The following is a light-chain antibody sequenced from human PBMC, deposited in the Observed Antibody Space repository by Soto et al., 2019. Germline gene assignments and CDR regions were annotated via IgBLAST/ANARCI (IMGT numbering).Light chain of an antibody. CDR1: QHISDY. CDR3: QQYDNRPFT. J-gene: IGKJ3*01. Sequence: DTQLTQSPSSLSASVGDRVTITCQASQHISDYLNWYQQKPGQAPKLLIYDASKLETGVPSRFSESGSGTDFTFTISSLQPEDFATYYCQQYDNRPFTFGPGTTVDLK. CDR2: DAS. V-gene: IGKV1-33*01.